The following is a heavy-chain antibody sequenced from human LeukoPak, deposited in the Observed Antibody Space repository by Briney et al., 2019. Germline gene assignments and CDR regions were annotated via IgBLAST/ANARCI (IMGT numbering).Heavy chain of an antibody. D-gene: IGHD3-10*01. J-gene: IGHJ4*02. CDR1: GYTLTSYG. CDR2: ISAYNGNT. Sequence: AVNVSCKASGYTLTSYGISGVRQAPGQGGEGMGWISAYNGNTNNVQRLHGRVTMNTETSTSTAYMEVRGLRSDDTAVYCCARHPAKLWFGEPTGTSDTLWGQGTLVTVSS. CDR3: ARHPAKLWFGEPTGTSDTL. V-gene: IGHV1-18*01.